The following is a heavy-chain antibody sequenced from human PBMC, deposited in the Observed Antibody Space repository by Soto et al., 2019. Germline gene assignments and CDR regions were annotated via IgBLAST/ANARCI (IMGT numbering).Heavy chain of an antibody. CDR1: GASISSYY. CDR3: ARHWVATVQYTFDL. Sequence: QVQLQESGPGLVKPSETLSLTCTVSGASISSYYWSWIRQPPGKGLEWIGYIYHSGSTNYNPSLTSRVTISVDPSNIRLSLELSSVTAADTAMYYCARHWVATVQYTFDLRGQGTMVTVSS. J-gene: IGHJ3*01. CDR2: IYHSGST. D-gene: IGHD6-6*01. V-gene: IGHV4-59*08.